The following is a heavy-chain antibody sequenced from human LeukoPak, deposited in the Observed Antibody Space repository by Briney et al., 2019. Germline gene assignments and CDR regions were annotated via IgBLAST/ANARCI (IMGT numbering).Heavy chain of an antibody. CDR1: GFTFSSYG. D-gene: IGHD2-8*01. CDR3: ASDQPLGYVDY. CDR2: ISGSGGST. Sequence: GGSLRLSCAASGFTFSSYGMSWVRQAPGKGLEWVSAISGSGGSTYYADSVKGRFTISRDNAKNSLYLQMNSLRAEDTAVYYCASDQPLGYVDYWVQGTLVTVSS. V-gene: IGHV3-23*01. J-gene: IGHJ4*02.